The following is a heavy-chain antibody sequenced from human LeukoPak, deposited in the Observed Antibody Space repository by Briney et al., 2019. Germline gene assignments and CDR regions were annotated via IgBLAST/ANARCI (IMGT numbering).Heavy chain of an antibody. CDR2: IGISSNKI. Sequence: GGSLRLSCAASGFTLRSYTMNWVRQAPGKGLEWVSSIGISSNKIYYADSVKGRFIISRDNAKNSVYLQMNSLRAEDTAVYYCARAPAMILRPNYMDVWGKGTTVTVSS. CDR1: GFTLRSYT. D-gene: IGHD3-3*01. V-gene: IGHV3-21*01. J-gene: IGHJ6*03. CDR3: ARAPAMILRPNYMDV.